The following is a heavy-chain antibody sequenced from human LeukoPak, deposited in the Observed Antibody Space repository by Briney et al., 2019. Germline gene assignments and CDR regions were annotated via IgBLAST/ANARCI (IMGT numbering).Heavy chain of an antibody. J-gene: IGHJ4*02. V-gene: IGHV1-18*01. D-gene: IGHD6-19*01. CDR3: ARVPYSSGWYQQYYFDY. CDR2: ISAYNGNT. Sequence: GASVKVSCKASGYTFTSYGISWVRQAPGQGLEWMGWISAYNGNTNYAQKLQGRVTMTTDTSTSTAYMELRSLRSDDTAVYYCARVPYSSGWYQQYYFDYWGQGTLVTVSS. CDR1: GYTFTSYG.